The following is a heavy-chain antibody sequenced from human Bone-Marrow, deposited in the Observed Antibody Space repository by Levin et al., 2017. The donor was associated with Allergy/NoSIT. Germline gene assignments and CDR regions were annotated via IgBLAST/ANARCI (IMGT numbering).Heavy chain of an antibody. J-gene: IGHJ1*01. V-gene: IGHV1-8*01. CDR3: ARGEGQIGPH. CDR1: GYTFTSYD. Sequence: PGESLKISCKASGYTFTSYDINWVRQATGQGLEWMGWMNPNSGNTGYAQKFQGRVTMTRDTSINTAYMELSSLKSEDTAIYYCARGEGQIGPHWGQGTLVSVSS. CDR2: MNPNSGNT.